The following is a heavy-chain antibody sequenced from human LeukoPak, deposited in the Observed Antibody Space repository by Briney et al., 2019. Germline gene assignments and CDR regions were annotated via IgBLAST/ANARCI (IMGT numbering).Heavy chain of an antibody. CDR1: GYTFTSYY. V-gene: IGHV1-46*01. Sequence: ASVKVSCKASGYTFTSYYMHWVRQAPGQGLDWMGIINPSGGSTSYAQKFQGRVTMTRDTSISTAYMELSRLRSDDTAVYYCARDMYSGSYQPFDYWGQGTLVTVSS. CDR3: ARDMYSGSYQPFDY. D-gene: IGHD1-26*01. CDR2: INPSGGST. J-gene: IGHJ4*02.